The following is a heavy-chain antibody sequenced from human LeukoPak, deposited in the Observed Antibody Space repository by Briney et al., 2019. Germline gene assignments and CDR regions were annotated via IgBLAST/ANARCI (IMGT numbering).Heavy chain of an antibody. D-gene: IGHD2-15*01. Sequence: SETLSLTCAVYGGSFSGYYWSWIRQPPGKRLEWIGEINHSGSTNYNPSLKSRVTISVDTSKNQFSLKLSSVTAADTAVYYCARGYCSGGSCYYMDVWGKGTTVTVSS. J-gene: IGHJ6*03. CDR1: GGSFSGYY. CDR2: INHSGST. CDR3: ARGYCSGGSCYYMDV. V-gene: IGHV4-34*01.